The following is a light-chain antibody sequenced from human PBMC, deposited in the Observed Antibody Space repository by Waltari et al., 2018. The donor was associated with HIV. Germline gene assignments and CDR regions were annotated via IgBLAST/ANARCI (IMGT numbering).Light chain of an antibody. CDR3: QQYNNWPQT. Sequence: EKVMTQSPATLSVSPGERATLSCRASQTINNNLAWYQQKPGQAPQLLIYGASTRAAGVPARVSGSGSGTEFTLTITSLQSEDLAIYYCQQYNNWPQTFGQGTKVEIK. J-gene: IGKJ2*01. V-gene: IGKV3-15*01. CDR2: GAS. CDR1: QTINNN.